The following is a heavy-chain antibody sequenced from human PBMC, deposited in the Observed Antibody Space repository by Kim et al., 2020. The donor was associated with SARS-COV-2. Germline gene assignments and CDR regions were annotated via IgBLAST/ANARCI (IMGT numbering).Heavy chain of an antibody. CDR3: ARDQVYDFWSGYSIDAFDI. Sequence: ASVKVSCKASGYTFTSYYMHWVRQAPGQGLEWMGIINPSGGSTSYAQKFQGRVTMTRDTSTSTVYMELSSLRSEDTAVYYCARDQVYDFWSGYSIDAFDIWGQGTMVTVSS. J-gene: IGHJ3*02. CDR2: INPSGGST. CDR1: GYTFTSYY. D-gene: IGHD3-3*01. V-gene: IGHV1-46*01.